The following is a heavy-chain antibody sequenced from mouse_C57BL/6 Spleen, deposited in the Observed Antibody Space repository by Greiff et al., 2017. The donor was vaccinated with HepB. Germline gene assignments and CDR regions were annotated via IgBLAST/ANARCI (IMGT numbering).Heavy chain of an antibody. CDR2: INPSNGGT. D-gene: IGHD2-3*01. V-gene: IGHV1-53*01. CDR1: GYTFTSYW. J-gene: IGHJ2*01. Sequence: VQLQQSGPDLVKPGASVKLSCKASGYTFTSYWMHWVNQMPGQGLEWIGNINPSNGGTNYNEKFKSKATLTVDKSSSPAYMQLSSLTCVDSAVYDCARWGGYYGWGQGTTRTVSS. CDR3: ARWGGYYG.